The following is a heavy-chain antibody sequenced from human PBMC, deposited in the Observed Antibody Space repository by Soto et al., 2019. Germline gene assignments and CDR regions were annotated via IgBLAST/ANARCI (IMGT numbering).Heavy chain of an antibody. D-gene: IGHD2-8*01. CDR2: VIPIRGVT. J-gene: IGHJ3*01. CDR3: ARGTLGYCTYSTCTGGGFDV. V-gene: IGHV1-69*02. CDR1: GGTFGSYT. Sequence: QVQLVQSGAEVKKPGSSVKVSCKASGGTFGSYTINWVRQAPGQGLEWMGRVIPIRGVTNYQQKFQDRVTMTADKSTSTAFMELSSLTSEDTAMYYCARGTLGYCTYSTCTGGGFDVWGQGTRVTVSS.